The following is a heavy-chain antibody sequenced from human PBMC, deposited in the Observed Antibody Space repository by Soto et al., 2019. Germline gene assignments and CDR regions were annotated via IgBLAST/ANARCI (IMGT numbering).Heavy chain of an antibody. CDR2: IKSKTDGGTT. J-gene: IGHJ4*02. CDR1: GFTFSNAW. Sequence: KTGGSLRLSCAASGFTFSNAWMSWVRQAPGKGLEWVGRIKSKTDGGTTDYAAPVKGRFTISRDDSKNTLYLQMNSLKTEDTAVYYCTTGLVGIVGATPDPLNFDYWGQGTLVTVSS. D-gene: IGHD1-26*01. CDR3: TTGLVGIVGATPDPLNFDY. V-gene: IGHV3-15*01.